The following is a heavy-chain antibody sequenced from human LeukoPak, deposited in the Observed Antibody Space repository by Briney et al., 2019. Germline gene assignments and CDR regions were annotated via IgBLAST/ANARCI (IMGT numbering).Heavy chain of an antibody. CDR2: INPNSGGT. J-gene: IGHJ4*02. V-gene: IGHV1-2*02. CDR3: ANWVRDSSGYRDY. CDR1: GYTFTGYY. Sequence: ASVKVSCKASGYTFTGYYMHWVRQAPGQGLEWMGWINPNSGGTNYAQKFQGRVTMTRDTSISTAYMELSRLRSDGTAVYYCANWVRDSSGYRDYWGQGTLVTVSS. D-gene: IGHD3-22*01.